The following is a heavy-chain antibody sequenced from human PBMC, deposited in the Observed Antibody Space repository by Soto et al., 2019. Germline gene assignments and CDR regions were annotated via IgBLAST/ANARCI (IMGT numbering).Heavy chain of an antibody. CDR2: ISYDGSNK. J-gene: IGHJ4*02. CDR3: AKDAYYDSSGYQEFDY. D-gene: IGHD3-22*01. V-gene: IGHV3-30*18. CDR1: GFTFSSYG. Sequence: QVQLVESGGGVVQPGRSLRLSCAASGFTFSSYGMHWVRQAPGMGLEWVAVISYDGSNKYYADSVKGRFTISRDNSKNTLYLQMNSLRAEDTAVYYCAKDAYYDSSGYQEFDYWGQGTLVTVSS.